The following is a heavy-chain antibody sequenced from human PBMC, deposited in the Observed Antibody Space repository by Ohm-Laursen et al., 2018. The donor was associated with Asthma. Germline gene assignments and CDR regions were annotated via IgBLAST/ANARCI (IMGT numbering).Heavy chain of an antibody. D-gene: IGHD3-10*01. V-gene: IGHV4-39*01. CDR2: IYYSGST. Sequence: TLSLTCSVSGGSISSSSYYWGWIRQPPGKGLEWIGSIYYSGSTYYNPSLKSRVTISVDTSKNQFSLKLSSVTAADTAVYYCARQANYYGSGTFNWFDPWGQGTLVTVSS. CDR3: ARQANYYGSGTFNWFDP. CDR1: GGSISSSSYY. J-gene: IGHJ5*02.